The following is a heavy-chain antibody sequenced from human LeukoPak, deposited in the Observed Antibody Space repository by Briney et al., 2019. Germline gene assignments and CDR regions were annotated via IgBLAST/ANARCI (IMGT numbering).Heavy chain of an antibody. V-gene: IGHV4-59*12. CDR1: GGSISSYY. Sequence: NPSETLSLTCTVSGGSISSYYWSWIRQPPGKGLEWIGYIYYSGSTNYNPSLKSRVTISVDTSKNQFSLQLNSVTPEDTAVYYCARVYSGYGDDAFDIWGQGTMVTVSS. CDR3: ARVYSGYGDDAFDI. CDR2: IYYSGST. D-gene: IGHD5-12*01. J-gene: IGHJ3*02.